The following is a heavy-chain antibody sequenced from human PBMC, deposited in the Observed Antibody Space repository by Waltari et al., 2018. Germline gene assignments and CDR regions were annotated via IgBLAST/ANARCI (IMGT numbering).Heavy chain of an antibody. CDR1: GISFTNYA. CDR3: ARGGIAAAADFDY. Sequence: QVQLVESGGGVVQPGRSLRLSCAASGISFTNYAMHWVRQAPGKGLEWVAIISSHGSNRYYAESVKGRFTISRDSSKNTLVLQMNSLRGEDTAVYYCARGGIAAAADFDYWGQGTLVTVSS. D-gene: IGHD6-13*01. CDR2: ISSHGSNR. V-gene: IGHV3-30*03. J-gene: IGHJ4*02.